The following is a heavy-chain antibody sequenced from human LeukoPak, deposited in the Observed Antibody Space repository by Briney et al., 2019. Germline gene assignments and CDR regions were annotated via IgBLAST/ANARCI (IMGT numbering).Heavy chain of an antibody. V-gene: IGHV4-61*02. CDR1: GDSISSGDYY. CDR2: ISSSGST. J-gene: IGHJ3*02. D-gene: IGHD3-22*01. Sequence: PSQTLSFPCTVSGDSISSGDYYWSWIRQPPGKGLEWIGRISSSGSTNYNPSLKSRVTISVDTSKNQFSLKLSSVTAADTAVYFCARGPYSYDSSGAFDIWGQGTMVTVSS. CDR3: ARGPYSYDSSGAFDI.